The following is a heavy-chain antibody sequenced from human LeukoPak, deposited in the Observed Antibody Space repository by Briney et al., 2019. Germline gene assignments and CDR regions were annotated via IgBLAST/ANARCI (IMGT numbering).Heavy chain of an antibody. D-gene: IGHD1-26*01. CDR1: GFSFNTYT. J-gene: IGHJ5*02. CDR2: IKQDGSEK. CDR3: ARIVGATPFGWFDP. Sequence: GGSLRLSCAASGFSFNTYTMNWVRQAPGKGLEWVANIKQDGSEKYYVDSVKGRFTISRDNAKNSLYLQMNSLRAEDTAVYYCARIVGATPFGWFDPWGQGTLVTVSS. V-gene: IGHV3-7*04.